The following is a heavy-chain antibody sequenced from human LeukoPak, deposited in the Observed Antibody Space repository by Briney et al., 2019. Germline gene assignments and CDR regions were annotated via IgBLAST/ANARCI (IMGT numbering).Heavy chain of an antibody. CDR3: ARDHRLGYYDSSGYRHPGYYFDY. V-gene: IGHV1-46*01. Sequence: GASVKVSCKASGYTFTSYYMHWVRQAPGQGLEWMGIINPSGGSTSYAQKFQGRVTMTRDMSTSTVYMELSSLRSDDTAVYYCARDHRLGYYDSSGYRHPGYYFDYWGQGTLVTVSS. D-gene: IGHD3-22*01. CDR1: GYTFTSYY. CDR2: INPSGGST. J-gene: IGHJ4*02.